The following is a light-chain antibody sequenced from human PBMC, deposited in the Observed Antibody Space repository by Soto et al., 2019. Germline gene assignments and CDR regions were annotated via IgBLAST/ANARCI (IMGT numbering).Light chain of an antibody. J-gene: IGLJ3*02. CDR3: SSYTSSSTWV. CDR2: DVS. CDR1: SSDVGGYNY. V-gene: IGLV2-14*01. Sequence: QSVLTQPASVSGSPGQSITISCTGTSSDVGGYNYDSWYQQHPGKSPKLMIYDVSNRPSGVSNRFSGSKSGNTASLTISGVQAEDEADYYCSSYTSSSTWVFGGGTKVTVL.